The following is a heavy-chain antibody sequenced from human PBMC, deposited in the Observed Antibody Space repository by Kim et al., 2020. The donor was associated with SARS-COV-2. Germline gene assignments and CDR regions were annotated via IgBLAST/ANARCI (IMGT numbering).Heavy chain of an antibody. CDR1: GYTFTSYG. CDR2: ISAYNGNT. CDR3: ARAPIVAPPHWFDP. V-gene: IGHV1-18*01. Sequence: ASVKVSCKASGYTFTSYGISWVRQAPGQGLEWMGWISAYNGNTNYAQKLQGRVTMTTDTSTSTAYMELRSLRSDDTAVYYCARAPIVAPPHWFDPWGQGTLVTVSS. J-gene: IGHJ5*02. D-gene: IGHD2-2*01.